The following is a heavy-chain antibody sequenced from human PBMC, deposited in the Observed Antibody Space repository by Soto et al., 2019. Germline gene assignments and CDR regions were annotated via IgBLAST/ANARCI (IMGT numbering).Heavy chain of an antibody. V-gene: IGHV3-23*01. CDR2: ARDGGSDA. CDR1: GFTFSTYA. D-gene: IGHD3-10*01. J-gene: IGHJ4*02. CDR3: AKHVGNGEGDY. Sequence: EVQLLESGGGLVQPGGSLRLSCAASGFTFSTYAMSWVRQPPGKGLEWVSIARDGGSDAFYADSVKGRFAISRDNSKNTLYLQMNSLTAEDTDVYYWAKHVGNGEGDYWGQGTPGTVSA.